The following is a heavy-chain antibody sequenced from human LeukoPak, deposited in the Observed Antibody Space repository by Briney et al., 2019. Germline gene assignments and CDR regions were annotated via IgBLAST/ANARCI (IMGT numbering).Heavy chain of an antibody. V-gene: IGHV4-59*01. CDR3: ARQAVTTYYYYMDV. CDR2: IYYSGST. D-gene: IGHD4-17*01. CDR1: GGSTSSYY. Sequence: PSETLSLTCTVSGGSTSSYYWSWIRQPPGKGLEWIGYIYYSGSTNYNPSLKSRVTISVDTSKNQFSLKLSSVTAADTAVYYCARQAVTTYYYYMDVWGKGTTVTVSS. J-gene: IGHJ6*03.